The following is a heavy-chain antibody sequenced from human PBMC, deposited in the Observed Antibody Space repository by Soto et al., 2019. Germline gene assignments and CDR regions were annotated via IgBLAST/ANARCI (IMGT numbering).Heavy chain of an antibody. CDR1: GYSISSGYY. CDR3: ARDHIAAAGTNWFDP. Sequence: SETLSLTCAVSGYSISSGYYWGWIRQPPGQGLEWIGSIYHSGSTYYNPSLKSRVTISVDTSKNQFSLPLSSVTAADTHVYYCARDHIAAAGTNWFDPGGQGTLVTV. V-gene: IGHV4-38-2*02. CDR2: IYHSGST. D-gene: IGHD6-13*01. J-gene: IGHJ5*02.